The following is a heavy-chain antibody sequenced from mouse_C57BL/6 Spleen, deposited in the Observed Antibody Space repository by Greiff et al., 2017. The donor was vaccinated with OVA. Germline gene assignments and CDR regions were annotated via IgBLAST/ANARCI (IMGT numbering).Heavy chain of an antibody. Sequence: QVQLQQPGAELVKPGASVKMSCKASGYTFTRYWITWVKQRPGQGLEWIGDISPGSGSTNYNEKFKSKATLTVDTSSSTAYMQLSSLTSEDSAVYYCARWGDWYCDVWGTGTTVTVSS. CDR3: ARWGDWYCDV. J-gene: IGHJ1*03. CDR1: GYTFTRYW. CDR2: ISPGSGST. V-gene: IGHV1-55*01.